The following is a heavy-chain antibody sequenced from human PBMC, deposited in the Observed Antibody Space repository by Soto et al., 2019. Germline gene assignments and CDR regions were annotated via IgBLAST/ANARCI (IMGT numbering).Heavy chain of an antibody. D-gene: IGHD2-15*01. Sequence: QITLKESGPTLVKPTQTLTLTCTFSGFSLSTVGVGVGWIRQPPGKALEWLALIYWDDDKRYSPSLKSRLTITKHTSKNHVVLTMTNMDFVDTATYYCGHIVMVAATNWFDLWGQGTLVTVSS. CDR2: IYWDDDK. V-gene: IGHV2-5*02. J-gene: IGHJ5*02. CDR1: GFSLSTVGVG. CDR3: GHIVMVAATNWFDL.